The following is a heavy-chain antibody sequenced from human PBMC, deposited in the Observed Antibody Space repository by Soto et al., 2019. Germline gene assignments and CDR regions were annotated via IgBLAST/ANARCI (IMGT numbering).Heavy chain of an antibody. Sequence: QVQLQETGPGLVKPSQTLSLTCTVSGGSISSGGYYWTWIRQHPGKGLEWIGYIYYGGSTYYNPSLKGRVTMSVDTSKNPFALKLGSVTAADTAVYYCARSVFPWGQGTLVTVSS. CDR3: ARSVFP. J-gene: IGHJ5*02. V-gene: IGHV4-31*03. CDR1: GGSISSGGYY. CDR2: IYYGGST.